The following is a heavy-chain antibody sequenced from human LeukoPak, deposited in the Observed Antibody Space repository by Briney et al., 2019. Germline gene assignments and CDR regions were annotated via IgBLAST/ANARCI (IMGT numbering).Heavy chain of an antibody. CDR2: IIPIFGTA. J-gene: IGHJ3*02. D-gene: IGHD1-26*01. Sequence: SVKVSCKASGGTFSSYAISWVRQAPGQGLEWMGGIIPIFGTANYAQKFQGRVTITADKSTSTAYMELSSLRSEDTAVYYCAREGGSYGAAFDIWGQGTMVTVSS. V-gene: IGHV1-69*06. CDR1: GGTFSSYA. CDR3: AREGGSYGAAFDI.